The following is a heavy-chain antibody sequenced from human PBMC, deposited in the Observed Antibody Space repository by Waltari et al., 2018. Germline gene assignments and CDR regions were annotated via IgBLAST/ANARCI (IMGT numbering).Heavy chain of an antibody. CDR2: YYYSGST. V-gene: IGHV4-39*01. Sequence: QLQLQESGPGLVKPSETLSLTCTVSGGSISSSSYYWGWIRQPPGKGLEWIGRYYYSGSTYYNPSLKSRVTISVDTSKNQFSLKLGSVTAADTAVYYCARTPRRYYYYMDVWGKGTTVTVSS. CDR1: GGSISSSSYY. CDR3: ARTPRRYYYYMDV. J-gene: IGHJ6*03.